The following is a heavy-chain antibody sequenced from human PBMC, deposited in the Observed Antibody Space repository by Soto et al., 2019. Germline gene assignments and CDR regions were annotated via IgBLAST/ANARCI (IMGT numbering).Heavy chain of an antibody. CDR3: ARAPVGGSVGDYFDY. V-gene: IGHV1-46*01. CDR1: GYTFTRYY. Sequence: ASVEVSCKASGYTFTRYYMHCVRQAPGQGLEWMGIINPSGGSTSYAQKFQGRVTMTRDTSTSTVYMELSSLRSEDTAVYYCARAPVGGSVGDYFDYWGQGTLVTVSS. J-gene: IGHJ4*02. D-gene: IGHD2-15*01. CDR2: INPSGGST.